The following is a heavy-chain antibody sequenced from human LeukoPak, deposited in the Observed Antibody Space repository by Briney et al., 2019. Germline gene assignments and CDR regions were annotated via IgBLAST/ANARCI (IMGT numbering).Heavy chain of an antibody. D-gene: IGHD2-8*01. CDR3: AKESVQRNGVFDAFDI. J-gene: IGHJ3*02. Sequence: PGGSLRLSCTASGFTFSDYAMNWVRQAPGKGLEWVSHIGGGGRTTDYADAVKGRFTVSRDNSKNTLYLQINSLRADDTAVFYCAKESVQRNGVFDAFDIWGQGTMVTVSS. V-gene: IGHV3-23*01. CDR2: IGGGGRTT. CDR1: GFTFSDYA.